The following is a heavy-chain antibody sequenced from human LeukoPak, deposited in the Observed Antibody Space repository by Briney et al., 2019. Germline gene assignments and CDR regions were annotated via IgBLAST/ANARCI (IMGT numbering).Heavy chain of an antibody. CDR2: IYYSGST. J-gene: IGHJ3*02. Sequence: MPSETLSLTRTVSGGSISSYYWSWIRQPPGKGLEWIGYIYYSGSTNYNPSLKSRVTISVDTSKNQFSLKLSSVTAADTAVYYCARRTYYYDSSGYYPAFAGIDIWGQGIMVTVSS. V-gene: IGHV4-59*08. CDR1: GGSISSYY. D-gene: IGHD3-22*01. CDR3: ARRTYYYDSSGYYPAFAGIDI.